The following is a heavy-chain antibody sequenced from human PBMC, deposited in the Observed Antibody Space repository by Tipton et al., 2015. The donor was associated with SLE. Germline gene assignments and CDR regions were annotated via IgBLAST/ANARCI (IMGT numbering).Heavy chain of an antibody. V-gene: IGHV4-34*01. Sequence: TLSLTCAVYGGSFSGYYWSWIRQPPGKGLEWIGEINHSGSTNYNPSLKSRVTISVDTSKNQFSLKLSSVTAADTAVYYCARGVWSSSWYSDYWGQGTLVTVSS. CDR3: ARGVWSSSWYSDY. J-gene: IGHJ4*02. D-gene: IGHD6-13*01. CDR1: GGSFSGYY. CDR2: INHSGST.